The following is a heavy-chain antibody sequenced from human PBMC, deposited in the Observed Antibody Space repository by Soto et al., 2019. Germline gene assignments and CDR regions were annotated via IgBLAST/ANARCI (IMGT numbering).Heavy chain of an antibody. D-gene: IGHD2-2*01. CDR1: GDSVSSNTAA. CDR3: VRERKYQRLSWYWFAP. V-gene: IGHV6-1*01. CDR2: TYYKSKWYN. Sequence: SQTLSLTCDISGDSVSSNTAAWSWIRQSPWRGLEWLGRTYYKSKWYNDYAVSVKSRITINPDTSKNQFSLQLNSVTPEDTAVVFFVRERKYQRLSWYWFAPWGQGPVVTVSS. J-gene: IGHJ5*02.